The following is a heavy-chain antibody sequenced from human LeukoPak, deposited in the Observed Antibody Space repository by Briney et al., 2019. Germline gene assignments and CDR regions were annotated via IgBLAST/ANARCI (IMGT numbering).Heavy chain of an antibody. Sequence: SQTLSLTCTVSGGSISSGDNYWSWIRQPPGKGLEWIGYIYYSGSTYYNPSLKSRVTISVDTSKNQFSLRLSSVTAADTAVYYCATLAAAGRFDYWGQGTLVTVSS. CDR2: IYYSGST. D-gene: IGHD6-13*01. J-gene: IGHJ4*02. V-gene: IGHV4-30-4*08. CDR3: ATLAAAGRFDY. CDR1: GGSISSGDNY.